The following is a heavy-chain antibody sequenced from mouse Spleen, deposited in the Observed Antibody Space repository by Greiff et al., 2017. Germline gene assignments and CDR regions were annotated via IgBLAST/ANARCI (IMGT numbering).Heavy chain of an antibody. CDR2: IRNKANNHAT. V-gene: IGHV6-6*01. CDR1: GFTFSDAW. J-gene: IGHJ3*01. Sequence: EVKVEESGGGLVQPGGSMKLSCAASGFTFSDAWMDWVRQSPEKGLEWVAEIRNKANNHATYYAESVKGRFTISRDDSKSSVYLQMNSLRAEDTGIYYCTLDYYGSSYGAYWGQGTLVTVSA. CDR3: TLDYYGSSYGAY. D-gene: IGHD1-1*01.